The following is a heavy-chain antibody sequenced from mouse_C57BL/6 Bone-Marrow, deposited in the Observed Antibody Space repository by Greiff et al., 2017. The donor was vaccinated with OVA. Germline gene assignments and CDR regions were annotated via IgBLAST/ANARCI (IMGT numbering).Heavy chain of an antibody. CDR2: IDPETGGT. J-gene: IGHJ2*01. D-gene: IGHD2-2*01. CDR3: TTMVTTVFDY. V-gene: IGHV1-15*01. CDR1: GYTFTDYE. Sequence: VQVVESGAELVRPGASVTLSCKASGYTFTDYEMHWVKQTPVHGLEWIGAIDPETGGTAYNQKFKGKAILTADKSSSTAYMELRSLTSEDSAVYYCTTMVTTVFDYWGQGTTLTVSS.